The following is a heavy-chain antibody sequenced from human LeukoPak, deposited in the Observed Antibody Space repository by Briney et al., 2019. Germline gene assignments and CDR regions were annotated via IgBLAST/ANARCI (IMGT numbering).Heavy chain of an antibody. J-gene: IGHJ4*02. CDR2: ISAYNGNT. CDR3: ARSGDGYGDPFDY. CDR1: GYTFTSYG. Sequence: ASVKVSCKASGYTFTSYGISWVRQAPGQGLEWMGWISAYNGNTNYAQNLQGRVTMTTGTSTSTAYMELWSLRSDDTAVYYCARSGDGYGDPFDYWGQGALVTVSS. D-gene: IGHD4-17*01. V-gene: IGHV1-18*01.